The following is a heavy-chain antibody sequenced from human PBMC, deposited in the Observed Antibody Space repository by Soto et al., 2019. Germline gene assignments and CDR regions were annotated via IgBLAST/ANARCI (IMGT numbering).Heavy chain of an antibody. D-gene: IGHD6-19*01. Sequence: QITLQESGPTLVEPTQTLTLTCTFSGFSRSLSGARVGWIRQPPGEALEWLALIYWDDDTRYNPSLGTRLTITKDTSQSLVVLTLTNVETVDTGTYYCAYMKCLVPGISNWGQGTLVTVSS. CDR3: AYMKCLVPGISN. V-gene: IGHV2-5*02. CDR1: GFSRSLSGAR. J-gene: IGHJ4*02. CDR2: IYWDDDT.